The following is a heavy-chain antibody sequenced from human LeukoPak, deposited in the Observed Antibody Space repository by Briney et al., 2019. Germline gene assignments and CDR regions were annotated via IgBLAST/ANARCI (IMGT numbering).Heavy chain of an antibody. V-gene: IGHV1-2*02. J-gene: IGHJ4*02. CDR1: GYTFTDYY. Sequence: ASVKVSCKASGYTFTDYYMHWVRQAPGQGLEWMGWINPNSGATNYAQKFQGRVTMTRDTSIRTAYMELSRLRSDDTAVYYCLRAPTTVTTDGYWGQGTLVTVSS. CDR3: LRAPTTVTTDGY. CDR2: INPNSGAT. D-gene: IGHD4-17*01.